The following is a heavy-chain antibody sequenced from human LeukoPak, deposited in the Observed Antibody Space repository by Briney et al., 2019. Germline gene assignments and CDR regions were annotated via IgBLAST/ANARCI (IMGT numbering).Heavy chain of an antibody. CDR1: GFTFSSYG. Sequence: EPGGSLRLSCAASGFTFSSYGMHWVRQAPGKGLEGVAVIWYDGSNKYYADSVKGRFTISRDNSKNTLYLQMNSLRAEDTAVYYCARGPPFLRYFDWLQPKPDGMDVWGQGTTVTVSS. D-gene: IGHD3-9*01. CDR2: IWYDGSNK. J-gene: IGHJ6*02. CDR3: ARGPPFLRYFDWLQPKPDGMDV. V-gene: IGHV3-33*01.